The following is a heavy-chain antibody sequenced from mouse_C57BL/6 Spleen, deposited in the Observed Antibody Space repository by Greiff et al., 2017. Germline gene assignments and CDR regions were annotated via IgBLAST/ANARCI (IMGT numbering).Heavy chain of an antibody. Sequence: QVELQQPGADLVKPGASVKVSCKASGYTFTSYWMHWVNQRPGQGLEWIGRIHPSDSDTNYNQNFKGKATLAVDKSSSTAYMQLSSLTSEDSAVYYCAMNYGSPRYFDVWGTGTTVTVSS. CDR1: GYTFTSYW. D-gene: IGHD1-1*01. V-gene: IGHV1-74*01. CDR2: IHPSDSDT. J-gene: IGHJ1*03. CDR3: AMNYGSPRYFDV.